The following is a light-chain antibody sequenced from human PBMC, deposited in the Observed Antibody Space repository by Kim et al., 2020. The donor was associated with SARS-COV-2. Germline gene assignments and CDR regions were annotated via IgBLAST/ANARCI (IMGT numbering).Light chain of an antibody. CDR1: QSVDSSY. V-gene: IGKV3-20*01. Sequence: EIVLTQSPGTLSLSPGERATLSCRASQSVDSSYLGWHQQKPGQAPRLLIYGASTRATGIPDRFSGSGSGTDFTLAISRLEPEDFAVYYCQQYGSSSWTFGQGTKVDIK. CDR3: QQYGSSSWT. J-gene: IGKJ1*01. CDR2: GAS.